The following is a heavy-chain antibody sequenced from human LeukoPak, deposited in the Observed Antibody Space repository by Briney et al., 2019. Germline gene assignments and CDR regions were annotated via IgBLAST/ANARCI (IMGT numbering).Heavy chain of an antibody. CDR3: ARHRRIAVAVDAFDI. V-gene: IGHV3-30*04. Sequence: GKSLRLSCAASGFTFSSYAMHWVRQAPGKGLEWVAVISYDGSNKYYADSVKGRFTISRDNSKNTLYLQMNSLRAEDTAVYYCARHRRIAVAVDAFDIWGQGTMVTASS. CDR2: ISYDGSNK. J-gene: IGHJ3*02. CDR1: GFTFSSYA. D-gene: IGHD6-19*01.